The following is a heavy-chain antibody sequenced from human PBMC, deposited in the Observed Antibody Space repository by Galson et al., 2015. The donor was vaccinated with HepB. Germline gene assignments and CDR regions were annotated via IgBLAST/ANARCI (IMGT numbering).Heavy chain of an antibody. Sequence: SLRLSCAASGFTFSSYAMHWVRQAPGKGLEWVAVISYDGSNKYYADSVKGRFTISRDNSKNTLYLQMNSLRAEDTAVYYCGCIAVAGMEDYWGQGTLVTVSS. J-gene: IGHJ4*02. CDR1: GFTFSSYA. D-gene: IGHD6-19*01. CDR3: GCIAVAGMEDY. V-gene: IGHV3-30-3*01. CDR2: ISYDGSNK.